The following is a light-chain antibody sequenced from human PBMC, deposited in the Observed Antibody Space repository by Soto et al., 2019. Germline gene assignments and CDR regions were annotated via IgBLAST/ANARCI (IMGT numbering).Light chain of an antibody. CDR1: SSDVGVYNY. J-gene: IGLJ3*02. CDR2: EVS. Sequence: QSVLTQPPSASGSPGQSVTISCTGTSSDVGVYNYVSWYQQHPGKAPKLMIYEVSKRPSGVPDRFSGSKSANTASLTVSGLQAEDEADYYCNSHADTNTLLFGGGTKVTVL. V-gene: IGLV2-8*01. CDR3: NSHADTNTLL.